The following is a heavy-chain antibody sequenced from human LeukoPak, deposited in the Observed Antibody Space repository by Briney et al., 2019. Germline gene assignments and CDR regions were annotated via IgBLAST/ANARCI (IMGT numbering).Heavy chain of an antibody. V-gene: IGHV3-48*03. CDR1: GFTFSSYE. J-gene: IGHJ5*02. CDR2: ISSSGSTI. Sequence: GGSLRLSCAASGFTFSSYEMNWVRQAPGKGLEWVSYISSSGSTIYYADSVKGRFTISRDNAKNSLYLQMNSLRAEDTAMYYCARGSFMFDPWGQGTLVTVSS. D-gene: IGHD3-10*01. CDR3: ARGSFMFDP.